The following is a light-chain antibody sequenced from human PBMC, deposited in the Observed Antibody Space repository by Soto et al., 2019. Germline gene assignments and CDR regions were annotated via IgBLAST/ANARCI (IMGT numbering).Light chain of an antibody. CDR3: HQYKNWSLT. V-gene: IGKV3-15*01. CDR1: QSVSSS. CDR2: GAS. J-gene: IGKJ5*01. Sequence: EIVMTPSPATLSVSPGERATLSCRASQSVSSSLAWYQQKPGQAPRLLIYGASTRATGIPARFSGSGSGTEFTLTISSLQSEDFAIYYCHQYKNWSLTFGQGTRLEIK.